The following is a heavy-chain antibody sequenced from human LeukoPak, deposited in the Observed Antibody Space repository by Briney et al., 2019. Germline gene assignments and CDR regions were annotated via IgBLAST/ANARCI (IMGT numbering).Heavy chain of an antibody. CDR2: ISSSSSYI. D-gene: IGHD4-23*01. Sequence: GGSLRLSCAASGFTFSSYSMNWVRQAPGKGLEWVSSISSSSSYIYYADSVKGRFTISRDNAKNSLYLQMNSLRAEDTAVYYCARDLAPTTVVTPHYWYFDLWGRGTLVTVSS. V-gene: IGHV3-21*01. CDR3: ARDLAPTTVVTPHYWYFDL. CDR1: GFTFSSYS. J-gene: IGHJ2*01.